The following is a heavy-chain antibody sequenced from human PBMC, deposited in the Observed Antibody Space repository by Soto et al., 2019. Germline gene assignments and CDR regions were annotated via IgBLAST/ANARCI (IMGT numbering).Heavy chain of an antibody. V-gene: IGHV1-69*12. Sequence: QVQLVQSGAEVKKPGSSVKVSCKASGGTFSSYAISWVRQAPGQGLEWMGGIIPIFGTANYAQKFQGRVTIPADESTSTDYMELSSMRSEDTAVYSCAGRNGDYYCGMDVWGQGTTVTVSS. CDR2: IIPIFGTA. D-gene: IGHD4-17*01. CDR1: GGTFSSYA. CDR3: AGRNGDYYCGMDV. J-gene: IGHJ6*02.